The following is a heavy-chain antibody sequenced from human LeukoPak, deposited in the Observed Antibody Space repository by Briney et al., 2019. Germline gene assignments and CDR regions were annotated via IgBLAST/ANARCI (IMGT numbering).Heavy chain of an antibody. CDR2: ISGSGAST. Sequence: GGSLRLSCTTSGFSFGDYALSWVRQAPGKGLEWVSAISGSGASTYYADSVKGRFTMSRDNSKNTLYLQMNSLRAEDTAVYYCAKGVGYCSGGSCQQFDYWGQGTLVTVSS. J-gene: IGHJ4*02. V-gene: IGHV3-23*01. CDR1: GFSFGDYA. D-gene: IGHD2-15*01. CDR3: AKGVGYCSGGSCQQFDY.